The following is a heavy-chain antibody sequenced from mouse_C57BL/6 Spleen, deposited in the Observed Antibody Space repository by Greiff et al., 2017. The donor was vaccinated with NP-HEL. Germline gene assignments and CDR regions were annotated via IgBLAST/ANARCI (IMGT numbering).Heavy chain of an antibody. CDR1: GFTFSDYG. V-gene: IGHV5-17*01. D-gene: IGHD1-1*01. Sequence: EVQRVESGGGLVKPGGSLKLSCAASGFTFSDYGMHWVRQAPEKGLEWVAYISSGSSTIYYADTVKGRFTISRDNAKNTLFLQMTSLRSEDTAMYYCAREPYYYGSSYGYFDVWGTGTTVTVSS. CDR3: AREPYYYGSSYGYFDV. J-gene: IGHJ1*03. CDR2: ISSGSSTI.